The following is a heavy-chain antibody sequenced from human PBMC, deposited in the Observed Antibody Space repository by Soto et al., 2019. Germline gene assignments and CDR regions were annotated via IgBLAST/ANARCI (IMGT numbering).Heavy chain of an antibody. CDR1: GFTFSSYG. CDR2: IWYDGSNK. V-gene: IGHV3-33*01. D-gene: IGHD4-17*01. J-gene: IGHJ4*02. Sequence: GGSLRLSCVASGFTFSSYGMHWVRQAPGKGLEWVAVIWYDGSNKYYADSVKGRFTISGDNSKNTLYLQMNSLRAEDTAVYYCARDYGDYDFDYWGQGTLVTVSS. CDR3: ARDYGDYDFDY.